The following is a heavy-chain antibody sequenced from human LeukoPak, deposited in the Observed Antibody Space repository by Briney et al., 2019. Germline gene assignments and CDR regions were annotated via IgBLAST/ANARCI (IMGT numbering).Heavy chain of an antibody. J-gene: IGHJ4*02. CDR3: ARRDYYDSSGYYDY. Sequence: GESLKISCKGYGYSFTSYWIGWVRQMPGKGLEWMGIIYPGDSDTRYSPSFQGQVTISADKSISTAYLQWSGLKASDTAMYYCARRDYYDSSGYYDYWGQGTLVTVSS. D-gene: IGHD3-22*01. V-gene: IGHV5-51*01. CDR1: GYSFTSYW. CDR2: IYPGDSDT.